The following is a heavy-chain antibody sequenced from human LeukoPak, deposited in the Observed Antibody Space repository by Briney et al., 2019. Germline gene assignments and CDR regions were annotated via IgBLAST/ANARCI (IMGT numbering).Heavy chain of an antibody. D-gene: IGHD2-2*01. CDR1: GGSISSSSYY. J-gene: IGHJ2*01. CDR3: ARHKSGIVVVRAGYFDL. Sequence: PSETLSLTCTVSGGSISSSSYYWGWIRQPPGKGLEWIGRIYYSGSTYYDPSLKSRVTISVDTSKNQFSLKLSSVTAADTAVYYCARHKSGIVVVRAGYFDLWGRGTLVTVSS. V-gene: IGHV4-39*01. CDR2: IYYSGST.